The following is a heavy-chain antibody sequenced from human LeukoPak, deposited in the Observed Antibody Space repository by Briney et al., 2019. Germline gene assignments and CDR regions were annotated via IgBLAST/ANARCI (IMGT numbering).Heavy chain of an antibody. CDR3: ATDLGSGWYFSVVY. D-gene: IGHD6-19*01. CDR1: GYTFTSYY. CDR2: INPSGGST. J-gene: IGHJ4*02. V-gene: IGHV1-46*01. Sequence: ASVKVSCKASGYTFTSYYMHWVRQAPGQGLEWMGKINPSGGSTSYAQKFQGRVTMTEDTSTDTAYMELSSLRSEDTAVYYCATDLGSGWYFSVVYWGQGTLVTVSS.